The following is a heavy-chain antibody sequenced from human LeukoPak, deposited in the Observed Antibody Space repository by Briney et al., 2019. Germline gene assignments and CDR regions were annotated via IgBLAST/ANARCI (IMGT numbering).Heavy chain of an antibody. J-gene: IGHJ5*02. D-gene: IGHD6-13*01. CDR1: GGSFSGYY. CDR2: INHSGST. Sequence: SETLSLTCAVYGGSFSGYYWSWIRQPPGKGLEWIGEINHSGSTNYNPSLKSRVTISVDTSKNQFSLKLSSVTAADTAVHYCAKYSSSWYMGWFDPWGQGTLVTVSS. CDR3: AKYSSSWYMGWFDP. V-gene: IGHV4-34*01.